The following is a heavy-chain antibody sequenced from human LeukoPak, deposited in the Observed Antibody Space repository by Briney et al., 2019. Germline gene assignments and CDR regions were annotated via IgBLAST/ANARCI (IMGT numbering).Heavy chain of an antibody. J-gene: IGHJ3*02. Sequence: GGSLRLSCAASGFTVSSNYMSWVRQAPGKGLEWVSVIYSGGSTYYADSVKGRFTISRDNSKNALYLQMNSLRAEDTAVYYCARGSVAGHDAFDIWGQGTMVTVSS. CDR1: GFTVSSNY. D-gene: IGHD6-19*01. CDR3: ARGSVAGHDAFDI. CDR2: IYSGGST. V-gene: IGHV3-53*01.